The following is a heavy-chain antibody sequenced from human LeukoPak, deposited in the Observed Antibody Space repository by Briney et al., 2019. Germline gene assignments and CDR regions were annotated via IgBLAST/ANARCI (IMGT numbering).Heavy chain of an antibody. V-gene: IGHV3-23*01. Sequence: GGSLRLSCAASGFTFSSYAMGWVRQAPGKGLEWVSAISGSGGSTYYADSVKGRFTISRDNSKNTLYLQMNSLRAEDTAVYYCAKIRSSWYEGDYWGQGTLVTVSS. CDR2: ISGSGGST. D-gene: IGHD6-13*01. CDR3: AKIRSSWYEGDY. CDR1: GFTFSSYA. J-gene: IGHJ4*02.